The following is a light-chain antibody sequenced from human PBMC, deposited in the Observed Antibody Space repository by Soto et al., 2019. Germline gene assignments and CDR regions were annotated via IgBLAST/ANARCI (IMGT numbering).Light chain of an antibody. J-gene: IGLJ2*01. CDR1: SGHSSYA. V-gene: IGLV4-69*01. CDR3: QTWGTGIVV. Sequence: QPVLTQSPSASASLGASVKLTCTLSSGHSSYAIAWHQQQPEKDPRYLMKLNSDGSHSKGDGIPDRFSGSSSGAERYLTISSLQSEDEADYYCQTWGTGIVVFGGGTNLTVL. CDR2: LNSDGSH.